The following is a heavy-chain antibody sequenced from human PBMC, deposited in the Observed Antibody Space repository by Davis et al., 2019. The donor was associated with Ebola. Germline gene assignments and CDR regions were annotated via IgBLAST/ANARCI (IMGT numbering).Heavy chain of an antibody. Sequence: AASVKVSCKVSGYTFTELSVHWVRQAPGKGLEWMGGFDPENGKIIYAQKFQGRVSMTEDTSTDTAYMELSSLRSEDTAVYYCATLRRTITGMDDGFDIWGQGTMVTVSP. D-gene: IGHD2-8*02. CDR2: FDPENGKI. J-gene: IGHJ3*02. CDR3: ATLRRTITGMDDGFDI. CDR1: GYTFTELS. V-gene: IGHV1-24*01.